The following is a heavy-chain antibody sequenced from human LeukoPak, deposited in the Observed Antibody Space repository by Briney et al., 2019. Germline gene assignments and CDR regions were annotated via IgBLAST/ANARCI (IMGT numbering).Heavy chain of an antibody. J-gene: IGHJ4*02. V-gene: IGHV3-30*02. CDR1: GFTFSSYG. CDR3: AKDRGECSSTSCSYYYFDY. CDR2: IRYDGSNK. D-gene: IGHD2-2*01. Sequence: PGGSLRLSCAASGFTFSSYGMHWVRQAPGKGLVWVAFIRYDGSNKYYADSVKGRFTISRDNSKNTLYLQMHSLRAEDTAVYYCAKDRGECSSTSCSYYYFDYWGQGTLVTVSS.